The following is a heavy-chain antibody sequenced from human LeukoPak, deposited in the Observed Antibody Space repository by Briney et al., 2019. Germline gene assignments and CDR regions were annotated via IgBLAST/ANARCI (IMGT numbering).Heavy chain of an antibody. CDR2: FSGSGGST. CDR3: AKGDDILTGASDY. D-gene: IGHD3-9*01. J-gene: IGHJ4*02. CDR1: GFTFSSYA. Sequence: PGGSLRLSCAASGFTFSSYAMSWVRQAPGKGLEWVSAFSGSGGSTYYADSVKGRFTISRDNSKNTLYLQMNSLRAEDTAVYYCAKGDDILTGASDYWGQGTLVTVSS. V-gene: IGHV3-23*01.